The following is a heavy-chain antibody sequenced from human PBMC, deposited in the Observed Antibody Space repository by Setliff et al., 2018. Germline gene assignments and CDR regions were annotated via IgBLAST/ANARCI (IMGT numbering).Heavy chain of an antibody. CDR2: IIPILGIA. CDR1: GGTFSSYA. V-gene: IGHV1-69*10. Sequence: SVKVSCKASGGTFSSYAISWVRQAPGQGLEWMGGIIPILGIANYAQKFQGRVTITADKSTSTAYMELRSLRSDDTAVYYCARDRIITMIVAPMSPLPDAFDIWGQGTMVTVSS. J-gene: IGHJ3*02. D-gene: IGHD3-22*01. CDR3: ARDRIITMIVAPMSPLPDAFDI.